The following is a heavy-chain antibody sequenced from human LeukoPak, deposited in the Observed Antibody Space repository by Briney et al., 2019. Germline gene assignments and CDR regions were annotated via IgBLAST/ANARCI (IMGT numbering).Heavy chain of an antibody. CDR3: ARDPRATYDY. CDR1: GYTFTAAYN. V-gene: IGHV1-2*02. D-gene: IGHD5-12*01. CDR2: INPSSGDT. Sequence: ASVKVSCKASGYTFTAAYNIHWLRQAPGQGPEFMGWINPSSGDTRYAQKFQGRVTVTRDTVISTAYMELSSLTSDDTAVYYCARDPRATYDYWGQGTLVTVSS. J-gene: IGHJ4*02.